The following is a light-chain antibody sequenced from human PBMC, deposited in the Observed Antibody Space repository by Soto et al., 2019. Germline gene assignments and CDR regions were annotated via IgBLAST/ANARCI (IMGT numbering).Light chain of an antibody. V-gene: IGLV2-14*01. CDR1: SSDVGGYIY. CDR2: DVS. CDR3: SSYTTSNTRQIV. Sequence: SVLTQPASVSGSPGQSITISCTGTSSDVGGYIYVSWYQQHPGKAPIFMIYDVSNRPSGVSNRFSGSKSGNTASLTISGLQAEDEADYYCSSYTTSNTRQIVFGTGTKVTVL. J-gene: IGLJ1*01.